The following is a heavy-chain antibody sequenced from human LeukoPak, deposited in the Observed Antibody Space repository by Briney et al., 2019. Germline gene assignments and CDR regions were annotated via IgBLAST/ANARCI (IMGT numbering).Heavy chain of an antibody. CDR1: GYTSTVYY. V-gene: IGHV1-2*02. D-gene: IGHD4-23*01. CDR2: INPNSGGT. CDR3: ARDQGHGGNSWDY. Sequence: ASVKVSCKVSGYTSTVYYMHWVRQAPGQGLEWLGWINPNSGGTNYAQNFQGRVTMTRDTSISTAYMELSRLRSDDTAVYYCARDQGHGGNSWDYWGQGTLVTVSS. J-gene: IGHJ4*02.